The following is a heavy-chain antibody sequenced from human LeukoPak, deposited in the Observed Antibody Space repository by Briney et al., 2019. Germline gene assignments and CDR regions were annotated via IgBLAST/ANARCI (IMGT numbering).Heavy chain of an antibody. CDR1: GFTFSDYH. V-gene: IGHV3-11*01. Sequence: GGSLRLSCAASGFTFSDYHMSWIRQAPGKGLEWVSYISSSGGTISYADSVKGRFTISRDNAKNSLYLQMNSLRAEDTAVYYCARGPVSSSGFFGYWGQGTLVTVSP. D-gene: IGHD6-19*01. J-gene: IGHJ4*02. CDR3: ARGPVSSSGFFGY. CDR2: ISSSGGTI.